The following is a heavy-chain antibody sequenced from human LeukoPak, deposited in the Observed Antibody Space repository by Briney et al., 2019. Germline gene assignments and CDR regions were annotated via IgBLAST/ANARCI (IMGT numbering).Heavy chain of an antibody. V-gene: IGHV3-21*01. J-gene: IGHJ6*03. CDR3: AGMSGGWGRGYYYYMDV. Sequence: PGGSLRLSCAASGFTFSSYSMNWVRQAPGKGLEWVSSISSSSSYIYYADSVKGRFTISRDNAKNSLYLQMNSLRAEDTAVYYCAGMSGGWGRGYYYYMDVWGKGTTVTVSS. D-gene: IGHD6-19*01. CDR2: ISSSSSYI. CDR1: GFTFSSYS.